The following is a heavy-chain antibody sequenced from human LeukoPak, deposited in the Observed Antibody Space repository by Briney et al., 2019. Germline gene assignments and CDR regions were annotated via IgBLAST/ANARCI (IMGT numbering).Heavy chain of an antibody. V-gene: IGHV3-48*04. CDR2: ISSSSSTI. J-gene: IGHJ4*02. CDR1: GFTFSSYS. Sequence: GALRLSCAASGFTFSSYSMNWVRQAPGKGLEWVSYISSSSSTIYYADSVKGRFTISRDNAKNSLYLQMNSLRAEDTAVYYCARGRTYYYDSSGYYGDYWGQGTLVTVSS. CDR3: ARGRTYYYDSSGYYGDY. D-gene: IGHD3-22*01.